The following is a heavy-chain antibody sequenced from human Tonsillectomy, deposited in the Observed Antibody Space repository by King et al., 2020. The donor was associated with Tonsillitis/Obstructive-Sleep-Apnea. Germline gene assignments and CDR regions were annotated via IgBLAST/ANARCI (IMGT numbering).Heavy chain of an antibody. D-gene: IGHD3-10*01. CDR3: ARDRELDAFDI. J-gene: IGHJ3*02. CDR2: VYYSGNT. Sequence: VQLQESGPGLVKPSQTLSLTCTVSGASISSGGYYWSWIRQHPGKGLEWIGCVYYSGNTYYNPSLKSRVTISVGTSKNQFSLNLISVTAADTSVYYCARDRELDAFDIWGQGTMVTVSS. CDR1: GASISSGGYY. V-gene: IGHV4-31*03.